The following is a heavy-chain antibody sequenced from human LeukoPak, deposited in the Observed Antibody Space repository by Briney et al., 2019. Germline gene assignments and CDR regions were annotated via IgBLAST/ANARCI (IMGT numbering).Heavy chain of an antibody. CDR3: ARAPRYYDILTGYPRWFDP. J-gene: IGHJ5*02. CDR2: IYYSGST. CDR1: GGSISSSSYY. D-gene: IGHD3-9*01. V-gene: IGHV4-39*07. Sequence: NPSETLSLTCTVSGGSISSSSYYWGWIRQPPGKGLEWIGSIYYSGSTYYNPSLKSRVTISVDTSKNQFSLKLSSVTAADTAVYYCARAPRYYDILTGYPRWFDPWGQGTLVTVSS.